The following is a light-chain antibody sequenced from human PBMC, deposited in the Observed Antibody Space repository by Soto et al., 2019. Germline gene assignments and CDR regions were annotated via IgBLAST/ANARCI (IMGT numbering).Light chain of an antibody. CDR2: DVS. CDR1: SSDVGGYNY. J-gene: IGLJ2*01. Sequence: QYALTQPRSVSGSPGQSVAISCTGTSSDVGGYNYVSWYQQHPGKAPKLMIYDVSGRPSGVPDRFSGSKSGNTASLTISGLQAEDEADYYCCSYAGTYAVFGGGTKLTVL. CDR3: CSYAGTYAV. V-gene: IGLV2-11*01.